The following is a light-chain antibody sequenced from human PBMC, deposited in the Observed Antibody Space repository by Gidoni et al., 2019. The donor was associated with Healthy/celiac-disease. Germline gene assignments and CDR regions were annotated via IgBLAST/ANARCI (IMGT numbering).Light chain of an antibody. J-gene: IGKJ2*01. Sequence: DIQMTQSPSTLSASVGDRVTITCRASQSISSWLAWYQQKPGKAPKLLIYKASSLESGVPSRFSGRGSGTEFTLTISSLQPDDFATDYGQQYNSYYTFGQGTKLEIK. V-gene: IGKV1-5*03. CDR1: QSISSW. CDR2: KAS. CDR3: QQYNSYYT.